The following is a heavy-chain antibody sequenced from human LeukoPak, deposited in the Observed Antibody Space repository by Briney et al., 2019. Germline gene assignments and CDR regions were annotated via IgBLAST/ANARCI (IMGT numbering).Heavy chain of an antibody. V-gene: IGHV1-69*06. CDR1: GGTFSSYA. CDR3: ASGGYCSGGSCYPGYFDY. D-gene: IGHD2-15*01. Sequence: SVKVSCTASGGTFSSYAISWVRQAPGQGLEWMGGIIPIFGTANYAQKFQGRVTITADKSTSTAYMELSSLRSEDTAVYYCASGGYCSGGSCYPGYFDYWGQGTLVTVSS. J-gene: IGHJ4*02. CDR2: IIPIFGTA.